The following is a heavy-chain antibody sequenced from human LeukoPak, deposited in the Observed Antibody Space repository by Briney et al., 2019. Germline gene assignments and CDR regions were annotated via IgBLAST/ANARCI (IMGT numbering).Heavy chain of an antibody. Sequence: ASVKVSCKASGYTFTSYGISWVRQAPGQGLEWMGWISAYNGNTNYAQKLQGRVTMTTDTSTSTAYMELRSLRSDDTAVYYCARDFPLQPMDNWFDPWGQGTLVTVSS. V-gene: IGHV1-18*01. D-gene: IGHD2-15*01. CDR2: ISAYNGNT. CDR1: GYTFTSYG. J-gene: IGHJ5*02. CDR3: ARDFPLQPMDNWFDP.